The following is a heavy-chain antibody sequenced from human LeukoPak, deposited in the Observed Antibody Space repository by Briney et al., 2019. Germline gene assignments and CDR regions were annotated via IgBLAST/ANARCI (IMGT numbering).Heavy chain of an antibody. V-gene: IGHV1-18*01. CDR3: ARDPQTISGYPLRDAFDI. CDR1: GYTFTSYG. D-gene: IGHD3-22*01. CDR2: ISAYNGNT. J-gene: IGHJ3*02. Sequence: ASVKVSCKASGYTFTSYGISWVRPAPGQGLEWMGWISAYNGNTNYAQKLQGRVTITTDTSARTDYMELRSLRSDDTAVYYCARDPQTISGYPLRDAFDIWGQGTMVTVSS.